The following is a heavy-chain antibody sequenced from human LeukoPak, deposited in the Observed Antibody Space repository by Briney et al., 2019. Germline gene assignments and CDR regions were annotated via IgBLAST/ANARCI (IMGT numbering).Heavy chain of an antibody. CDR2: ISSSSSYI. J-gene: IGHJ6*03. CDR1: GFTFSSYS. V-gene: IGHV3-21*01. Sequence: GGSLRLSCAASGFTFSSYSMNWVRQAPGKGLEWVSSISSSSSYIYCADSVKGRFTISGDNAKNSLYLQMNSLRAEDTAVYYCARGRQDIVVVPAAIKKGYYYYYMDVWGKGTTVTVSS. CDR3: ARGRQDIVVVPAAIKKGYYYYYMDV. D-gene: IGHD2-2*01.